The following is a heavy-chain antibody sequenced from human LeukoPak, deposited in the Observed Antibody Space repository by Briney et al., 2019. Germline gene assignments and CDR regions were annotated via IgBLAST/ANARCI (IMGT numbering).Heavy chain of an antibody. D-gene: IGHD4-11*01. CDR1: GFTFNSHS. Sequence: GGSLRLSCAASGFTFNSHSMIWVRQAPGKGLEWVSSISSRSSYIYYADSVQGRFTISRDNAKNSLYLQMNSLRAEDTAVYYCARSQDYQYHFDFWGQGTPVTVSS. CDR3: ARSQDYQYHFDF. J-gene: IGHJ4*02. V-gene: IGHV3-21*01. CDR2: ISSRSSYI.